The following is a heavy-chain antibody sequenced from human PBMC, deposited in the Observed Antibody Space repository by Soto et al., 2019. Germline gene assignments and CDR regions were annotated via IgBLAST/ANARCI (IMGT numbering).Heavy chain of an antibody. J-gene: IGHJ5*02. CDR2: IYYSGST. D-gene: IGHD6-19*01. CDR3: ARQGHSSGWNNWFDP. V-gene: IGHV4-59*08. Sequence: SETLSLTCTVSGGSISSYYWSWIRQPPGKGLEWIGYIYYSGSTTYNPSLKSRVTISVDKSKNQFSLKLNSVTAADTAVYYCARQGHSSGWNNWFDPWGQGTLVTVSS. CDR1: GGSISSYY.